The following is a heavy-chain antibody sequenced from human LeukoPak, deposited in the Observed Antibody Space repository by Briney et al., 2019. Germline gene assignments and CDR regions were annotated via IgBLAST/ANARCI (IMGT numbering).Heavy chain of an antibody. Sequence: GGSLRLSCAASGFTFSSYAMSWVRQAPGKGLEWVSAISGSGGSTYYADSVKGRFTISRDNSKNTLYLQMNSLRAEDTAVYYCASQQTYYYDSRDLDYWGQGTLVTVSS. V-gene: IGHV3-23*01. CDR2: ISGSGGST. CDR3: ASQQTYYYDSRDLDY. CDR1: GFTFSSYA. D-gene: IGHD3-22*01. J-gene: IGHJ4*02.